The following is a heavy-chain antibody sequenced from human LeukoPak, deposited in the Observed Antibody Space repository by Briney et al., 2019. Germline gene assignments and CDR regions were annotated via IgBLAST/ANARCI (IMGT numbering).Heavy chain of an antibody. D-gene: IGHD6-19*01. CDR2: IYYSGST. CDR1: GGSISSSSYY. CDR3: ARDRNSGWRDY. Sequence: SETLSLTCTVSGGSISSSSYYWGWIRQPPGKGLEWIGYIYYSGSTNYNPSLKSRVTISVDTSKNQFSLKLSSVTAADTAVYYCARDRNSGWRDYWGQGTLVTVSS. J-gene: IGHJ4*02. V-gene: IGHV4-61*01.